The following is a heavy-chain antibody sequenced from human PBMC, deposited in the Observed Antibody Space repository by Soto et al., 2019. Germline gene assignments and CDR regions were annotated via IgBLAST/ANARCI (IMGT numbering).Heavy chain of an antibody. D-gene: IGHD5-12*01. CDR2: ISYDGNYI. Sequence: TGGSLRLSCAVSGFTFSTYGMHWVRQAPGKGLEWVAVISYDGNYIYYADSVKGRFTISRDNSKYTLYLQMNSLRGEDTAVYYCARGSKAGDGYNSVDYYYYGMDVWGQGTTVTVS. V-gene: IGHV3-30*03. J-gene: IGHJ6*02. CDR3: ARGSKAGDGYNSVDYYYYGMDV. CDR1: GFTFSTYG.